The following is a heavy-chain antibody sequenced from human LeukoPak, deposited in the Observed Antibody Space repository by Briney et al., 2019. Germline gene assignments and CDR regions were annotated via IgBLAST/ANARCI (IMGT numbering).Heavy chain of an antibody. J-gene: IGHJ4*02. CDR2: IYSGGST. D-gene: IGHD3-10*01. CDR1: GFTFSSYA. Sequence: GGSLRLSCAASGFTFSSYAMSWVRQAPGKGLEWVSVIYSGGSTYYADSVKGRFTISRDNSKNTLYLQMNSLRAEDTAVYYCARDGSGSYYNEFDYWGQGTLVTVSS. V-gene: IGHV3-66*01. CDR3: ARDGSGSYYNEFDY.